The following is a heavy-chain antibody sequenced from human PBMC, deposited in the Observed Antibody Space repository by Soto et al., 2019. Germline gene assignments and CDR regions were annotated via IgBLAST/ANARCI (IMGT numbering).Heavy chain of an antibody. Sequence: GGSLRLSCAASGFTFSPYTMNWVRQAPGGGLEWVSSISSSGTYIYYADSVKGRFTISRDNAKNSLYLQMNSLRAEDSSIYYCARGRSRTEAGSFDYWGQGTLVTVSS. CDR1: GFTFSPYT. CDR3: ARGRSRTEAGSFDY. D-gene: IGHD6-13*01. J-gene: IGHJ4*02. V-gene: IGHV3-21*01. CDR2: ISSSGTYI.